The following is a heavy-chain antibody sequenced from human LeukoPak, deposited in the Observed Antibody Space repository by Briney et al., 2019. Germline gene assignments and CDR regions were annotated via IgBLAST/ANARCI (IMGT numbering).Heavy chain of an antibody. V-gene: IGHV3-53*01. D-gene: IGHD4-23*01. CDR3: ARAVYGGNSNYYYGMDV. CDR1: GFTVSNNF. CDR2: IYSGGST. J-gene: IGHJ6*02. Sequence: GGSLRLSCAASGFTVSNNFMNWVRQAPGKGLEWVSLIYSGGSTYYADSVKGRFTISRDNAKNTLYLQMNSLRAEDTAVYYCARAVYGGNSNYYYGMDVWGQGTTVTVSS.